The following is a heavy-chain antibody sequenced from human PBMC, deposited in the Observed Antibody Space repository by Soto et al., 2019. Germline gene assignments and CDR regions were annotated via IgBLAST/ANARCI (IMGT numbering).Heavy chain of an antibody. CDR3: ASRQAAAIYYYYYGMDV. V-gene: IGHV1-46*01. CDR1: GYTFTSYY. Sequence: ASVKVSCKASGYTFTSYYMHWVRQAPGQGLEWMGIINPSGGSTSYAQKFQGRVTMTRDTSTSTVYMELSSLRSEDTAVYYCASRQAAAIYYYYYGMDVWGQGTTVIVSS. J-gene: IGHJ6*02. CDR2: INPSGGST. D-gene: IGHD6-13*01.